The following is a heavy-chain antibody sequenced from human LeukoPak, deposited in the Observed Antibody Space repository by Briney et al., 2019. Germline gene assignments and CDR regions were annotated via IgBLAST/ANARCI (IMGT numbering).Heavy chain of an antibody. J-gene: IGHJ4*02. V-gene: IGHV4-39*01. CDR2: IYYSGST. Sequence: SETLSLTCTVSGGSISSSSYYWGWIRQPPGKGLEWIGSIYYSGSTYYNPSLKSRVTISVDTSKNQFSLKLSSVTAADTAVYYCARLGIFDYGGQGTLVTVSS. CDR3: ARLGIFDY. D-gene: IGHD1-26*01. CDR1: GGSISSSSYY.